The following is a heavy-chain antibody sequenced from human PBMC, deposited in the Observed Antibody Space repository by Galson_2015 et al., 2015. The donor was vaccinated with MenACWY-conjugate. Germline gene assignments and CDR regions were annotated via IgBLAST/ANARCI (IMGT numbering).Heavy chain of an antibody. CDR1: GFSVSSEY. V-gene: IGHV3-53*01. D-gene: IGHD3-10*01. CDR3: ARERWVRGVFFDQ. Sequence: SLRLSCAASGFSVSSEYMSWVRQAPGKGLEWVSIIYRDGKTFYADSVQGRFIISRDNSKNTLYLQMNSLRAEDTAVYYCARERWVRGVFFDQWAQGTLVTVSS. CDR2: IYRDGKT. J-gene: IGHJ4*02.